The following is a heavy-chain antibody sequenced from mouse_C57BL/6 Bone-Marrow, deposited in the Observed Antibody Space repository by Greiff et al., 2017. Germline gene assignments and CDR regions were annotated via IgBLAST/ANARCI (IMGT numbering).Heavy chain of an antibody. CDR2: IDPENGDT. CDR3: TTRGEGYGGFAY. D-gene: IGHD2-2*01. V-gene: IGHV14-4*01. J-gene: IGHJ3*01. Sequence: VQLKQSGAELVRPGASVKLSCTASGFNIKDDYMHWVKQRPEQGLEWIGWIDPENGDTEYASKFQGKATITADTSSNTAYLQLSSLTSEDTAVYYCTTRGEGYGGFAYWGQGTLVTVSA. CDR1: GFNIKDDY.